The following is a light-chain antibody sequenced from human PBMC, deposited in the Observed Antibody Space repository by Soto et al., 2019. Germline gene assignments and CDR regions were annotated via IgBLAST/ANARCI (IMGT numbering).Light chain of an antibody. CDR2: SNN. CDR3: AAWDDSLNGPL. Sequence: QAVLTQPPSASGTPGQRVTISCSGSSSNIGSNTVNWYQQLPGTAPTLLIYSNNQRPSGVPERLSGSKSGTSASLAVNGLQSGDEADYYCAAWDDSLNGPLFGGGTKLTV. CDR1: SSNIGSNT. V-gene: IGLV1-44*01. J-gene: IGLJ3*02.